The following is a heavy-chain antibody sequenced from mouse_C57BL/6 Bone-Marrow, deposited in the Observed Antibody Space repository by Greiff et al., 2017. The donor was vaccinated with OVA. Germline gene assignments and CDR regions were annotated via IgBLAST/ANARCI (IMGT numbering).Heavy chain of an antibody. CDR1: GYTFTSYW. CDR3: ARKAYYSNCLFAY. CDR2: IYPGSGST. D-gene: IGHD2-5*01. J-gene: IGHJ3*01. V-gene: IGHV1-55*01. Sequence: QVQLQQPGAELVKPGASVKMSCKASGYTFTSYWITWVKQRPGQGLEWIGDIYPGSGSTNYNEKFKSKATLTVDTSSSTAYMQLSSLTSEDSAVYYCARKAYYSNCLFAYWGQGTLVTVSA.